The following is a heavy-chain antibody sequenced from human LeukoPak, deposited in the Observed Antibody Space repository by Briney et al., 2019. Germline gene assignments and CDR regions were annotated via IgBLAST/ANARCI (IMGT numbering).Heavy chain of an antibody. CDR3: ARAMAAPDENWFDP. V-gene: IGHV1-18*01. CDR1: GYTFTSYG. J-gene: IGHJ5*02. D-gene: IGHD5-24*01. Sequence: ASVKVSCKASGYTFTSYGISWVRQAPGQGLEWMGWISAYNGNTNYAQKLQGRVTITTDTSTTTAYIELRSLRSDDPAVYYCARAMAAPDENWFDPWGQGTLVTVSS. CDR2: ISAYNGNT.